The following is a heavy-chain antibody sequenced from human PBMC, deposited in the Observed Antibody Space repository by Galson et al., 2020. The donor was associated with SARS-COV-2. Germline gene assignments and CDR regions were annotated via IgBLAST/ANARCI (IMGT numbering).Heavy chain of an antibody. Sequence: SETLSLTCAAYGGSFSGYYWSWIRQPPGKGLEWIGEINHSGSTNYNPSLKSRLTISVDTSKNQFSLKLSSVTAADTAVYYCARFSSSWYFGGFDPWGQGTLVTVSS. CDR3: ARFSSSWYFGGFDP. J-gene: IGHJ5*02. D-gene: IGHD6-13*01. CDR2: INHSGST. V-gene: IGHV4-34*01. CDR1: GGSFSGYY.